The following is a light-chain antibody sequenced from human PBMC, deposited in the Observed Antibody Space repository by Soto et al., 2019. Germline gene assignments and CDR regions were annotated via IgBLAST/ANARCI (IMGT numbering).Light chain of an antibody. CDR3: VLHMASGVWV. J-gene: IGLJ3*02. CDR2: STN. V-gene: IGLV8-61*01. Sequence: QSVVTQEPSISVSPGGTVTLTCGLTSGSVSSSNYPSWYQQTPGQAPRTLIHSTNTRSSGVPDRFSGSILGNKAALTITGAQAHDESDYYCVLHMASGVWVFGGGTKLTVL. CDR1: SGSVSSSNY.